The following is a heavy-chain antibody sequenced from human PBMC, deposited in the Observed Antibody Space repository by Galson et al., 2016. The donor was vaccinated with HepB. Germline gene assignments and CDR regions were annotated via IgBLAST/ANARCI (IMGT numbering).Heavy chain of an antibody. D-gene: IGHD4-23*01. V-gene: IGHV3-72*01. CDR2: SRNRLHSFTT. J-gene: IGHJ6*02. CDR3: TRGPLVTTVFYGMDV. CDR1: GLTFSDHY. Sequence: SLRLSCAASGLTFSDHYMDWVRQAPGKGLEWVARSRNRLHSFTTEYAASVKGRFTSSRDDSRCSLYLQMNSLKTEDTAVYYCTRGPLVTTVFYGMDVWGQGTTVTVSS.